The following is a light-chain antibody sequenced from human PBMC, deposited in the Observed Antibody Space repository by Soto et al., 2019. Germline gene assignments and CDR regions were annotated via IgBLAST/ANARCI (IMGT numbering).Light chain of an antibody. Sequence: DIVMTQTPLSLSVTPGQSASISCKSSQSLLHSDGRTYLYWYLQKTGQPPQLLIYEIFNRWSGVPDRGSGSGSGTDFTLKISRVEAEDVGVYYCMQGIQLPWTFGQGTNVEIK. CDR2: EIF. V-gene: IGKV2D-29*01. CDR1: QSLLHSDGRTY. J-gene: IGKJ1*01. CDR3: MQGIQLPWT.